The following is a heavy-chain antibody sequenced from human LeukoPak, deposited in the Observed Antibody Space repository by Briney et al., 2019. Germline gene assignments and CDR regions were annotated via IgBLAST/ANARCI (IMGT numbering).Heavy chain of an antibody. Sequence: SETLSLTCTVSGGSISSYYWSWIRQPPGKGLEWIGYIYYGGSTNYNPSLKSRVTITVDTSRNHFCLKMSSVTAVDTAVYYCARHDYSSYYDILTGSAGYFDYWGQGTLVTVSS. J-gene: IGHJ4*02. V-gene: IGHV4-59*08. D-gene: IGHD3-9*01. CDR3: ARHDYSSYYDILTGSAGYFDY. CDR2: IYYGGST. CDR1: GGSISSYY.